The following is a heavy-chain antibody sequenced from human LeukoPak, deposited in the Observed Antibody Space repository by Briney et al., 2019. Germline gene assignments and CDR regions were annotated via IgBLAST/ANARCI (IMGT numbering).Heavy chain of an antibody. J-gene: IGHJ4*02. CDR3: ARDPQD. CDR1: GFTFSSYA. CDR2: ISYDGSNK. V-gene: IGHV3-30-3*01. Sequence: GGSLRLSCAASGFTFSSYAMHWVRQAPGKGLEWVAVISYDGSNKYYADSVKGRFTISRDNSKNTLYLQMNSLRAEDTAVYYCARDPQDWGQGTLVTVSS.